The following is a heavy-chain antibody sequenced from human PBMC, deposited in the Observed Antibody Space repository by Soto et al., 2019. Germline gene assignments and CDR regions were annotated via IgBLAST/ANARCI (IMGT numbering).Heavy chain of an antibody. Sequence: PSETLSLTCAVSGGSISSYCWSWIRQPPGKGLEWIGYIYYSGSTNYNPSLKSRVTISVDTSKNQFSLKLSSVTAADTAVYYCAREIRGGYDYDWFDPWGQGTLVTVSS. CDR3: AREIRGGYDYDWFDP. J-gene: IGHJ5*02. V-gene: IGHV4-59*12. D-gene: IGHD5-12*01. CDR1: GGSISSYC. CDR2: IYYSGST.